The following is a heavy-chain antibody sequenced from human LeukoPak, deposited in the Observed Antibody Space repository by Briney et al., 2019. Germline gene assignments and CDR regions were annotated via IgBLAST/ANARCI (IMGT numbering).Heavy chain of an antibody. D-gene: IGHD3-22*01. CDR2: MNPNSGNT. CDR1: GYTFTSYD. Sequence: ASVKVSCKASGYTFTSYDINWVRQATGQGLEWMGWMNPNSGNTGYAQKFQGRVTMTRNTSISTAYMELSSLRSEDRAVYYCASADSSGYGFDYWGQGTLVTVSS. V-gene: IGHV1-8*01. J-gene: IGHJ4*02. CDR3: ASADSSGYGFDY.